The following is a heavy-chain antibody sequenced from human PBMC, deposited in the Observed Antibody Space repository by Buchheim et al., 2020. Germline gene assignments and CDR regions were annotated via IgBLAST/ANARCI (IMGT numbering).Heavy chain of an antibody. CDR2: IYYSGST. Sequence: QVQLQESGPGLVKPSETLSLTCTVSGGSISSYYWSWIRQPPGKGLEWIGYIYYSGSTNYNPPLKSRVTISVDTSKNQFSLKLSSVTAADTAVYYCARDSKRTTYYYGMDVWGQGTT. J-gene: IGHJ6*02. V-gene: IGHV4-59*01. CDR3: ARDSKRTTYYYGMDV. CDR1: GGSISSYY. D-gene: IGHD1-14*01.